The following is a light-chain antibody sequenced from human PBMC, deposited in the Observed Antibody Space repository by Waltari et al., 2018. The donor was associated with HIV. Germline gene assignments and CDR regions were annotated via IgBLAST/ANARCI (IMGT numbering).Light chain of an antibody. CDR1: QAIDNS. CDR2: GAS. V-gene: IGKV1D-8*01. J-gene: IGKJ1*01. Sequence: VIWMTQSPALLSASTGDKNNLTCRLSQAIDNSLDWYQQRTGKAPNLLIYGASTLQSGVPSRSRGCGAGTDLPLTISCLQSEESAGYYYQQYYAIPRTFGHGTEVEVK. CDR3: QQYYAIPRT.